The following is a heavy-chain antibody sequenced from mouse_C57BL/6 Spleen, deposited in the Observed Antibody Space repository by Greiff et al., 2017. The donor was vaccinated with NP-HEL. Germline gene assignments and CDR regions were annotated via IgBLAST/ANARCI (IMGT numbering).Heavy chain of an antibody. CDR2: INPNNGGT. Sequence: VQLQQSGPELVKPGASVKISCKASGYTFTDYYMNWVKQSHGKSLEWIGDINPNNGGTSYNQKFKGKATLTVDKSSSTAYMELRSLTSEDSAVYYCARSETAQAWFAYWGQGTLVTVSA. V-gene: IGHV1-26*01. CDR1: GYTFTDYY. D-gene: IGHD3-2*02. J-gene: IGHJ3*01. CDR3: ARSETAQAWFAY.